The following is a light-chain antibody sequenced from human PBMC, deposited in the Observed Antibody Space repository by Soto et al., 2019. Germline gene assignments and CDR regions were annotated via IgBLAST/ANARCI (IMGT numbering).Light chain of an antibody. CDR3: QQRSNWPLT. CDR1: QSVSNY. Sequence: EIVLTQSPATLSLSPGEGASLSCRASQSVSNYLAWYQQKPGQAPRLLIYDASKRATGIPARFSGSGSGTDFTLTISSLEPEDFAVYYCQQRSNWPLTFGGGTKVEIK. CDR2: DAS. J-gene: IGKJ4*01. V-gene: IGKV3-11*01.